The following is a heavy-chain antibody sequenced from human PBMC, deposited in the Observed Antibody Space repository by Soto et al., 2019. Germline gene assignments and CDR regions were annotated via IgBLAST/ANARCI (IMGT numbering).Heavy chain of an antibody. D-gene: IGHD4-17*01. Sequence: QVQLVQSGAEVKKPGTSVKVSCKASGYTFTSNGISWVRQAPGQGLEWMGWISTYNGNTNYAQKLQGRVTMTRDTSTSIAYMERRDLRSDDTAVYSWARDGYGDYGYWGQGSLVTVSS. V-gene: IGHV1-18*01. J-gene: IGHJ4*02. CDR2: ISTYNGNT. CDR1: GYTFTSNG. CDR3: ARDGYGDYGY.